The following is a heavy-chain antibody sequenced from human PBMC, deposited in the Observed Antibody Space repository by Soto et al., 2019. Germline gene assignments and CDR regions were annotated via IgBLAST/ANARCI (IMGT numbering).Heavy chain of an antibody. V-gene: IGHV3-23*01. CDR1: GFTFSDYA. CDR3: AKSPGMYYYDSSGYYHYDY. J-gene: IGHJ4*02. D-gene: IGHD3-22*01. CDR2: VSGGGSNT. Sequence: PGGSLRLSCAASGFTFSDYAMHWVRQAPGKGLEWVSVVSGGGSNTYYADSVKGRFTISRDNSRNTLYLQMTSLRAEDTAVYYCAKSPGMYYYDSSGYYHYDYWGQGTLVTVSS.